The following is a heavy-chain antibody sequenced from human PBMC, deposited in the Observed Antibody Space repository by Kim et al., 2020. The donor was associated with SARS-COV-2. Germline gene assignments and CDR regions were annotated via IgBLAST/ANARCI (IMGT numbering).Heavy chain of an antibody. CDR2: IYYGGNT. CDR3: ARNDSLGGFDY. Sequence: SETLSLTCTVSGDSITSGGYYWNWIRQQPGKGLEWIGSIYYGGNTHYIPSLKSRLTISVDTSQNHFSLNLNSATAADTAVYYCARNDSLGGFDYWGQGILVTVSA. V-gene: IGHV4-31*03. J-gene: IGHJ4*02. CDR1: GDSITSGGYY. D-gene: IGHD7-27*01.